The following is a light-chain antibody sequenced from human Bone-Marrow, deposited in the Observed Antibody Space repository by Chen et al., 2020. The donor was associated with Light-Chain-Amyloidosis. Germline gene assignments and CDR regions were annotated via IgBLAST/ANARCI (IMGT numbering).Light chain of an antibody. CDR3: PVWDRSSDRPV. Sequence: SYVLTQPSSVSVAPGQTATIACGGNNIGSTRVHWYQQTPGQAPLLVVYDDSDRPSGIPERLSGSNSGNSATLTISRVEAGDEADYYCPVWDRSSDRPVFGGGTKLTVL. CDR2: DDS. V-gene: IGLV3-21*02. CDR1: NIGSTR. J-gene: IGLJ3*02.